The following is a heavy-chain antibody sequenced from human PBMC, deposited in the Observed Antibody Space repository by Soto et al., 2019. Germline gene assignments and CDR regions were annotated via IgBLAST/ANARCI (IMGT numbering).Heavy chain of an antibody. CDR1: GFTFGDYA. CDR2: IRSKAYGGTT. D-gene: IGHD2-2*01. V-gene: IGHV3-49*03. CDR3: TRGGYCSSTSCFRSYYYYMDV. J-gene: IGHJ6*03. Sequence: GGSLRLCCTASGFTFGDYAMSWFRQAPGKGLEWVGFIRSKAYGGTTEYAASVKGRFTISRDDSKSIAYLQMNSLKTEDTAVYYCTRGGYCSSTSCFRSYYYYMDVWGKGTTVPSP.